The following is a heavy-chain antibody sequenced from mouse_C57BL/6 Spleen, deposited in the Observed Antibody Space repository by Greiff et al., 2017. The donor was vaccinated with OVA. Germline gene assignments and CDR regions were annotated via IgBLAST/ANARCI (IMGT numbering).Heavy chain of an antibody. CDR1: GYTFTDYE. J-gene: IGHJ4*01. V-gene: IGHV1-15*01. D-gene: IGHD2-2*01. CDR2: IDPETGGT. Sequence: VQLQQSGAELVRPGASVTLSCKASGYTFTDYEMHWVKQTPVHGLEWIGAIDPETGGTAYNQKFKGKAILTADKSSSTAYMELRSLTSEDSAVYYCTRSGGLGAYYYAMDYWGQGTSVTVSS. CDR3: TRSGGLGAYYYAMDY.